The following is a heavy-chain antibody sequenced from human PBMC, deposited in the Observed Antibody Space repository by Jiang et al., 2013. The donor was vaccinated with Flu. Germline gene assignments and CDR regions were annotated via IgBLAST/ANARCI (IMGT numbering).Heavy chain of an antibody. Sequence: GPGLVKPSETLSLTCTVSGGSVSSYYWSWIRQPPGKGLEWIGFIYYTGITNYNTSLKSRVTISLDTSKNQSSLKLSSVTAADTAVYYCARHDWNYYFDYWGQGTLVTVSS. D-gene: IGHD1-7*01. V-gene: IGHV4-59*08. CDR3: ARHDWNYYFDY. CDR1: GGSVSSYY. CDR2: IYYTGIT. J-gene: IGHJ4*02.